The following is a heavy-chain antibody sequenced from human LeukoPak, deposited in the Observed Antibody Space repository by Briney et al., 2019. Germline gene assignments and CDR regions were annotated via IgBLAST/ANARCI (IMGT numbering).Heavy chain of an antibody. CDR3: ALVSGSDLTFDY. J-gene: IGHJ4*02. CDR1: GGSTSSGDYY. CDR2: IYHSGST. V-gene: IGHV4-30-4*01. D-gene: IGHD5-12*01. Sequence: SETLSLTCTVSGGSTSSGDYYWSWIRQPPGKGLEWIGYIYHSGSTSLNPSLKSRITLSVDTAKNQFSLKLRSVTASDTAVYYCALVSGSDLTFDYWGQGTLVTVSS.